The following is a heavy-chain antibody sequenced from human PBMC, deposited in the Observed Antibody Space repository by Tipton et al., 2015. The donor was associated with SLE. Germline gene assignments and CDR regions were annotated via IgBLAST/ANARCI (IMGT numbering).Heavy chain of an antibody. J-gene: IGHJ4*02. CDR3: AALIGFSGVY. Sequence: SLRLSCAASGFTFSSHAMHWVRQAPGKGLEWVAFIRFDGSNKYYADSVKGRFTISRDNSKNTLYLQMNSLRAEDTAVYYCAALIGFSGVYWGQGTLVTVSS. D-gene: IGHD3-10*01. CDR1: GFTFSSHA. V-gene: IGHV3-30*02. CDR2: IRFDGSNK.